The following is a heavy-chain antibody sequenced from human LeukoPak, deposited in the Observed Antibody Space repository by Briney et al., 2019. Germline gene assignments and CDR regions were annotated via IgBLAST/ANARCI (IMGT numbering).Heavy chain of an antibody. J-gene: IGHJ4*02. D-gene: IGHD3-9*01. V-gene: IGHV3-13*01. CDR3: ARGRRLGYDILTGSYYDY. Sequence: GRSLRLSCAASGFTFSSYDMHWVRQATGKGLEWVSAIGTAGDTYYPGSVKGRFTISRENAKNSLYLQMNSLRAGDTAVYYCARGRRLGYDILTGSYYDYWGQGTLVTVSS. CDR1: GFTFSSYD. CDR2: IGTAGDT.